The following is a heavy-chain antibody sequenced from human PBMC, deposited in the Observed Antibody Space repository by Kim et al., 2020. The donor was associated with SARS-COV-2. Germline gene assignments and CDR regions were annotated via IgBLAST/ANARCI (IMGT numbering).Heavy chain of an antibody. CDR3: ARDPVLLSFGDPSYGMDV. CDR2: INTNTGKP. Sequence: ASVKVSCKASGYIFANYAMNWVRQAPGQGLEWMGWINTNTGKPMYVQGFKGRFVFSLDTSVSTAHLQISSLKAEDTAVYYCARDPVLLSFGDPSYGMDVWGQGTTVTVSS. V-gene: IGHV7-4-1*02. J-gene: IGHJ6*02. CDR1: GYIFANYA. D-gene: IGHD3-10*01.